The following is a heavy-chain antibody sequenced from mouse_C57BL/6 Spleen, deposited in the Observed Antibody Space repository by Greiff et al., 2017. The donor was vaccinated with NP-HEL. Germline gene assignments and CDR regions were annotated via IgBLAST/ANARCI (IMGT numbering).Heavy chain of an antibody. CDR2: IDPSDSYT. Sequence: QVQLQQPGAELVKPGASVKLSCKASGYTFTSYWMQWVKQRPGQGLEWIGEIDPSDSYTNYNQKFKGKATLTVDTSSSTAYMQLSSLTSEDSAVYYCARVGTTVVADFDYWGKGTTLTVSS. V-gene: IGHV1-50*01. CDR1: GYTFTSYW. D-gene: IGHD1-1*01. CDR3: ARVGTTVVADFDY. J-gene: IGHJ2*01.